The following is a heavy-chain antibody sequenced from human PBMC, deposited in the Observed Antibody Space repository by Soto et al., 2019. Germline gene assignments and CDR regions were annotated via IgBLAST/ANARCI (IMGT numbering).Heavy chain of an antibody. CDR1: EFTFSGRS. J-gene: IGHJ6*03. CDR2: IDKVGTDS. D-gene: IGHD3-10*01. CDR3: ARGWFGPDV. Sequence: EVQLVESGGGVVQPGGSLRLACAASEFTFSGRSVHWVRQAPGKGLGWVLGIDKVGTDSTYADSVKGRFTSSRYNAKNTVYLQMNRLRVEDTAVYYCARGWFGPDVWGKGTTVTVSS. V-gene: IGHV3-74*01.